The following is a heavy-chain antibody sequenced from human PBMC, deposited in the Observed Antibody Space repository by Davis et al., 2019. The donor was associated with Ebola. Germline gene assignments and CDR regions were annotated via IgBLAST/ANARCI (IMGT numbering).Heavy chain of an antibody. J-gene: IGHJ4*02. CDR2: IYYSGST. CDR1: DGSISTYY. V-gene: IGHV4-39*01. CDR3: ARGALIPAAGTGKDFDY. Sequence: SETLSLTCTVSDGSISTYYWRWIRQPPGKGLEWIGSIYYSGSTYYNPSLKSRVTISVDTSKNQFSLKLSSVTAADTAVYYCARGALIPAAGTGKDFDYWGQGTLVTVSS. D-gene: IGHD6-13*01.